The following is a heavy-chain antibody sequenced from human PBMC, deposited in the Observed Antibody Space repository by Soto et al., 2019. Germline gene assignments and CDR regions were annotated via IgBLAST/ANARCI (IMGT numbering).Heavy chain of an antibody. J-gene: IGHJ6*02. CDR3: ARVKVAEPDSPYFGMDV. V-gene: IGHV1-69*05. D-gene: IGHD3-22*01. CDR1: GGTFSSYA. Sequence: SVKVSCKASGGTFSSYAISWVRQAPGQGLKWMGGIIPIFGTANYAQKHQGRDTMTTDTSTSTAYMELSSLRFEDTAVHYCARVKVAEPDSPYFGMDVWG. CDR2: IIPIFGTA.